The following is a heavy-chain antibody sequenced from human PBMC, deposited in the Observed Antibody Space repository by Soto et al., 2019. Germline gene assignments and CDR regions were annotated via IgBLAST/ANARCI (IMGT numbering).Heavy chain of an antibody. CDR1: GFTFSSYS. J-gene: IGHJ4*02. CDR3: ARGQPGYSYGCGLGY. CDR2: ISSSSSYI. Sequence: EVQLVESGGGLVKPGGSLRLSCAASGFTFSSYSMNWVRQAPGKGLEWVSSISSSSSYIYYADSVKGRFTISRDNAKNSLYLQMNSLRAEDTAVYYCARGQPGYSYGCGLGYWGQGTLVTVSS. V-gene: IGHV3-21*01. D-gene: IGHD5-18*01.